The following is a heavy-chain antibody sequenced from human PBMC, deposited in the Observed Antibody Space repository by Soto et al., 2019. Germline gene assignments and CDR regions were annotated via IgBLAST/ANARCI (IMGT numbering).Heavy chain of an antibody. J-gene: IGHJ4*02. CDR1: CGSISSSSYY. V-gene: IGHV4-39*01. CDR2: IYYSGST. D-gene: IGHD3-10*01. Sequence: SETLSLTCTVSCGSISSSSYYWGWIRQPPGKGLEWIGSIYYSGSTYYNPSLKSRVTISVDTSKNQFSLKLSSVTAADTAVYYCARQSRYYGSGSYYPREDYWGQGTLVTVSS. CDR3: ARQSRYYGSGSYYPREDY.